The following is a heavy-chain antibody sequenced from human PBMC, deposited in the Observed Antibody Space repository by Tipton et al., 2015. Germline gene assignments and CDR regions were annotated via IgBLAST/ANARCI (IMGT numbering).Heavy chain of an antibody. CDR3: ARELAVEAFDI. J-gene: IGHJ3*02. CDR2: ITRSVISGFGGRT. V-gene: IGHV3-23*01. D-gene: IGHD6-19*01. CDR1: GFTFSHA. Sequence: SLRLSCAASGFTFSHAWMNWVRQAPGKGLEWVSGITRSVISGFGGRTYYADSVRGRFTISRDNSKNTLYLQMTSLRAEDTAMYYCARELAVEAFDIWGQGTMVTVSS.